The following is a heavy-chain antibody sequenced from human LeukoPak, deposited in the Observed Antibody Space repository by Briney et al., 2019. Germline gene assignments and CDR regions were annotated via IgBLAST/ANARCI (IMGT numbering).Heavy chain of an antibody. CDR2: ISPKSGGT. CDR1: GYTFTGYF. J-gene: IGHJ3*02. D-gene: IGHD3-3*01. V-gene: IGHV1-2*02. CDR3: ARDLPQLITIFGVADDAFDI. Sequence: ASVKVSCKASGYTFTGYFIHYVRQAPGQGLEWMGWISPKSGGTNYAQKFQGRVTMTRDTSISTAYMELSRLRSDDTAVYYCARDLPQLITIFGVADDAFDIWGQGTMVTVSS.